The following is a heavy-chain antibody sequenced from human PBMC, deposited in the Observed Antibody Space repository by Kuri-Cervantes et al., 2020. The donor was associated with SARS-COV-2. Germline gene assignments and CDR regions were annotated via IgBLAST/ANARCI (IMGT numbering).Heavy chain of an antibody. J-gene: IGHJ3*02. D-gene: IGHD1-1*01. CDR1: GYTFTGYY. CDR2: ISAYNGNT. Sequence: ASVKVSCKASGYTFTGYYMHWVRQAPGQGLEWMGWISAYNGNTNYAQKLQGRVTMTTDTSTSTAYMELRSLRSDDTAVYYCARGRKTSPGPWNGFDIWGQGTMVTVSS. CDR3: ARGRKTSPGPWNGFDI. V-gene: IGHV1-18*04.